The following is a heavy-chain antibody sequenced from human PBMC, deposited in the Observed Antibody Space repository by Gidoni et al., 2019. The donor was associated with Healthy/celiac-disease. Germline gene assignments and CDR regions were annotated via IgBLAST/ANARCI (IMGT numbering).Heavy chain of an antibody. CDR2: IYYSGST. V-gene: IGHV4-39*01. D-gene: IGHD3-3*01. CDR3: ARHLVTIFGVPYWYFDL. CDR1: GGSISSSSYY. J-gene: IGHJ2*01. Sequence: QLQLQESGQGLVKPSETLSLTCTVSGGSISSSSYYWGWIRQPPGKGLEWIGSIYYSGSTYYNPSLKSRVTISVDTSKNQFSLKLSSVTAADTAVYYCARHLVTIFGVPYWYFDLWGRGTLVTVSS.